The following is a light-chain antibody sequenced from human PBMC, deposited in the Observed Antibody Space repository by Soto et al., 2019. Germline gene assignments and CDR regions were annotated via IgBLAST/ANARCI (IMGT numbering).Light chain of an antibody. CDR3: NSYRSMSTYV. V-gene: IGLV2-14*03. CDR1: GRDIGGYNF. Sequence: QSALTQPASVSGSPGQSITISCTGTGRDIGGYNFVSWYQQHPGKAPKVLIYDVKNRPSGVSKRFSGSKSGSTASLTISGLQAEDEADYYCNSYRSMSTYVFGTGTKLTVL. J-gene: IGLJ1*01. CDR2: DVK.